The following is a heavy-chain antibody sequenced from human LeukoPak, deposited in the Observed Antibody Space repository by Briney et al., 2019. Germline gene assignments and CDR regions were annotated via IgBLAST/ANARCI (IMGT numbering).Heavy chain of an antibody. CDR1: GYSFTSYW. V-gene: IGHV1-46*01. J-gene: IGHJ4*02. CDR2: INPSGGST. D-gene: IGHD5-18*01. Sequence: GESLKISCKGPGYSFTSYWIGWVRQAPGQGLEWMGIINPSGGSTSYAQKFQGRVTMTRDTSTSTVYMELSSLRSEDTAVYYCARDRGYSYGLDYWGQGTLVTVSS. CDR3: ARDRGYSYGLDY.